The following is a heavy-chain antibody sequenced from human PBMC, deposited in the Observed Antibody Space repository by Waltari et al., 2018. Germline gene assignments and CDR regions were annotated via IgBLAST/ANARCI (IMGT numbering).Heavy chain of an antibody. CDR3: AAKEAWGNRAFDY. Sequence: QVQLVQSGAEVKKPGASVRISCKISGYRSTDLSVHWVRPAPGKGLEWMGGFDPEDAETIVAQRFQGRVTMTEETSPETAYMELSSLSSEDTAVYFCAAKEAWGNRAFDYWGQGTLVTVSS. V-gene: IGHV1-24*01. CDR2: FDPEDAET. D-gene: IGHD7-27*01. CDR1: GYRSTDLS. J-gene: IGHJ4*02.